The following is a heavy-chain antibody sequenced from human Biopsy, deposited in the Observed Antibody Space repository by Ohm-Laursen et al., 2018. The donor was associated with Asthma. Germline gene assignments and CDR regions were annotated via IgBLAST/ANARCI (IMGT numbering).Heavy chain of an antibody. CDR3: ARGRAGVLGSYNGMDV. D-gene: IGHD2-8*01. V-gene: IGHV3-30*03. CDR2: VTYDGISQ. J-gene: IGHJ6*02. Sequence: SLRLSCAATGFTFSNYGMHWVRQVAGKGLDWVAVVTYDGISQYYAESVKGRFTISRDNSRNTLNLQMNSVRPDDTAIYFCARGRAGVLGSYNGMDVWGPGTTVSVSS. CDR1: GFTFSNYG.